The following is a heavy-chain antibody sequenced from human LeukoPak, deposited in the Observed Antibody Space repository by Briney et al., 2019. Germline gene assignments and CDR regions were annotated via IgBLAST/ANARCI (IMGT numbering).Heavy chain of an antibody. CDR3: ARKELGYCSGGSCYSADY. Sequence: ASVKVSCKSSGYTFTGYYMHWVRQAPGQGLEWMGWINPNSGGTNYAQKFQGRVTMTRDTSISTAYMELSRLRSDDTAVYYCARKELGYCSGGSCYSADYWGQGTLVTVSS. V-gene: IGHV1-2*02. CDR2: INPNSGGT. D-gene: IGHD2-15*01. CDR1: GYTFTGYY. J-gene: IGHJ4*02.